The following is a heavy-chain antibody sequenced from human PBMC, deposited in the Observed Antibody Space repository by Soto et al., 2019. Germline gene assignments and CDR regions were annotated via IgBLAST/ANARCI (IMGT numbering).Heavy chain of an antibody. CDR1: GGSISIGTDY. J-gene: IGHJ3*02. CDR3: ARFNSGNYYEAFDI. CDR2: IHYSGST. Sequence: SETLSLTCDVSGGSISIGTDYWGWIRQPPGKGLEWIGNIHYSGSTNYNPSLKSRLSISVDTSKNQFSLKLSSVTAADTAMYYCARFNSGNYYEAFDIWGQGTMVTVSS. V-gene: IGHV4-39*01. D-gene: IGHD1-26*01.